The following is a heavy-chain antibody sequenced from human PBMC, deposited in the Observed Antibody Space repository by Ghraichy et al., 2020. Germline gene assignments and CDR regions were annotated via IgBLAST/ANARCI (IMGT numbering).Heavy chain of an antibody. CDR3: AKGSGSGTWRYFDH. J-gene: IGHJ4*02. V-gene: IGHV3-23*01. D-gene: IGHD1-26*01. CDR2: ISGSGGST. CDR1: GLTFSSYA. Sequence: GGSLRLSCAASGLTFSSYAMSWVRQAPGKGLEWVSAISGSGGSTYYADSVKGRFTISRDNSKNTLFLQMNSLRAEDTAVYYCAKGSGSGTWRYFDHWGQGTLVTVSS.